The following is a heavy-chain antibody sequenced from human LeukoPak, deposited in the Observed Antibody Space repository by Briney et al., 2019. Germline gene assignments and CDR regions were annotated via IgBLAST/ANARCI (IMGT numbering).Heavy chain of an antibody. J-gene: IGHJ4*02. CDR3: AKWRGGYYFDY. CDR1: GFTFSTYW. Sequence: GGSLRLSCAASGFTFSTYWMSWVRQAPGKGLEWVSAISGSGGSTYYADSVKGRFTISRDNSKNTLYLQMNSLRAEDTAVYYCAKWRGGYYFDYWGQGTLVTVSS. CDR2: ISGSGGST. V-gene: IGHV3-23*01. D-gene: IGHD3-3*01.